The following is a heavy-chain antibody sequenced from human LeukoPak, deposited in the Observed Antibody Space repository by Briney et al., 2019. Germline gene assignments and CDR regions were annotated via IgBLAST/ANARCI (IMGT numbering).Heavy chain of an antibody. CDR1: GGSFSGYY. D-gene: IGHD3-9*01. CDR3: ARNRDSYYDILTGYYKDYYFDY. J-gene: IGHJ4*02. CDR2: INHSGST. Sequence: SETLSLTCAVYGGSFSGYYWSWIRQPPGKGLEWIGEINHSGSTNYNPSLKSRVTISVDTSKNQFSLKLSSVTAADTAVYYCARNRDSYYDILTGYYKDYYFDYWGQGTLVTVSS. V-gene: IGHV4-34*01.